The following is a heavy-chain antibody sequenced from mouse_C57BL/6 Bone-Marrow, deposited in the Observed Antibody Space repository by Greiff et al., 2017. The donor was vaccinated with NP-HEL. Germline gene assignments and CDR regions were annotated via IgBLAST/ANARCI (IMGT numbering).Heavy chain of an antibody. J-gene: IGHJ2*01. D-gene: IGHD2-4*01. CDR2: IYPGSGST. CDR1: GYTFTSYW. CDR3: ARFYYDYGGYFDY. Sequence: QVQLQQPGAELVKPGASVKMSCKASGYTFTSYWITWVKQRPGQGLEWIGDIYPGSGSTNYNEKFKSEATLTVDTSSSTAYMQLSSLTSEDSAVYCCARFYYDYGGYFDYWGQGTTLTVSS. V-gene: IGHV1-55*01.